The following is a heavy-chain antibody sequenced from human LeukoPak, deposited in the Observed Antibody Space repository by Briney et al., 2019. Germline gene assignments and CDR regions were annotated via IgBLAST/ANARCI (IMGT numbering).Heavy chain of an antibody. CDR3: AHRLGYCSSTSCYNWFDP. V-gene: IGHV2-5*02. D-gene: IGHD2-2*01. J-gene: IGHJ5*02. CDR1: GFSLSNSGVG. Sequence: ESGPTLVKPTQTLTLTCTFSGFSLSNSGVGVGWIRQPPGKALEWLALIYWDDDKRYSPSLKSRLTITKDTSKNQVVLTMTNMDPVDTATYYCAHRLGYCSSTSCYNWFDPWGQGTLVTVSS. CDR2: IYWDDDK.